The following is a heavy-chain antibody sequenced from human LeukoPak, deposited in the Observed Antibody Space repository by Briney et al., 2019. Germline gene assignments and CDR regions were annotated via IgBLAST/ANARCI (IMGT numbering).Heavy chain of an antibody. CDR2: IYYSGST. J-gene: IGHJ4*02. Sequence: SETLSLTCAVSGGSISTYYWSWIRQPPGKGLEWIGDIYYSGSTNYNPSLKSRVTISVDTSKNLFSLKLSSVTAADTAVYHCARLERQWPTFKYYFQYWGQGTMVTVSS. CDR1: GGSISTYY. D-gene: IGHD6-19*01. CDR3: ARLERQWPTFKYYFQY. V-gene: IGHV4-59*01.